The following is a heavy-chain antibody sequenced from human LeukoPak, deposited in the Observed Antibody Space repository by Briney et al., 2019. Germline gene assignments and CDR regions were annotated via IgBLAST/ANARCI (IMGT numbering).Heavy chain of an antibody. Sequence: SETLSLTCTVSGGSISSTSSYWGWIRQPPGRGLEWIATIYYSGSTYYNASLKSRITIAVDTSKSQFSLKLSSVTAADTAVYYCARLNYYGFDYWGQGTLVTFSS. CDR3: ARLNYYGFDY. V-gene: IGHV4-39*01. CDR1: GGSISSTSSY. CDR2: IYYSGST. D-gene: IGHD1-26*01. J-gene: IGHJ4*02.